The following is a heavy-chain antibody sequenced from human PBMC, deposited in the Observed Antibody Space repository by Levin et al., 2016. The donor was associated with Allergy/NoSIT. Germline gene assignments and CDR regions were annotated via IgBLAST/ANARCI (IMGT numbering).Heavy chain of an antibody. J-gene: IGHJ4*02. V-gene: IGHV3-30*03. CDR3: ARAEVNMYEAFDY. CDR2: IAFDGSKM. Sequence: GGSLRLSCAASGFTFSRYAIHWVRQAPGKGLEWVAVIAFDGSKMYFADSVKGRFTISRDNSKNTVSLEMNSLRGEDTAVYYCARAEVNMYEAFDYWGQGALVTVSS. D-gene: IGHD4-23*01. CDR1: GFTFSRYA.